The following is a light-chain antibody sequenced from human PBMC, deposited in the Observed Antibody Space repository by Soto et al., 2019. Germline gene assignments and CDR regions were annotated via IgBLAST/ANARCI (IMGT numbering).Light chain of an antibody. CDR2: GAS. CDR3: HQYNNWPPWT. CDR1: QSVSSN. Sequence: EIVMTQSPATLSVSPGERATLSCRASQSVSSNLAWYQQKPGQAPRLLIYGASIRATGIEARFSGSGSGTEFTLTISSLQSEDFSVYYCHQYNNWPPWTFGQGTKVEIK. V-gene: IGKV3-15*01. J-gene: IGKJ1*01.